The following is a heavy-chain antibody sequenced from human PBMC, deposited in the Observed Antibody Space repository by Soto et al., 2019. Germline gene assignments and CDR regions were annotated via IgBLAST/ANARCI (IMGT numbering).Heavy chain of an antibody. CDR3: ASAAVSGTAGLDF. CDR1: GYTFSGFY. V-gene: IGHV1-2*02. CDR2: INPNSGST. Sequence: ASVNVSCKASGYTFSGFYMHWVRQAPGQGLEWMGWINPNSGSTKSAEKFQVRVTITRDTCISTAYMELSRLTSDDTAVYYCASAAVSGTAGLDFWGQGTQVTVSS. J-gene: IGHJ4*02. D-gene: IGHD6-19*01.